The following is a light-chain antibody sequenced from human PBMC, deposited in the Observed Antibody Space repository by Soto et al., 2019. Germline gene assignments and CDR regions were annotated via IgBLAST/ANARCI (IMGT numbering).Light chain of an antibody. CDR1: QSVSSGY. Sequence: EIVLTQSPGTLSFSPGERATLSCRASQSVSSGYLAWYQQKPGQAPRLLIYGASSRATGIPDRFSGSGSGTDFTLTISRLEPEDFVVYYCQQYRSSITFGQGTRLEIK. J-gene: IGKJ5*01. V-gene: IGKV3-20*01. CDR3: QQYRSSIT. CDR2: GAS.